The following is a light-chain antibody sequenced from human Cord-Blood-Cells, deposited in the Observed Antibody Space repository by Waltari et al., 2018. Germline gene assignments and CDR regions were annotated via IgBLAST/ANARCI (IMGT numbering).Light chain of an antibody. J-gene: IGKJ4*01. Sequence: DIQMTQSPSSLSASVGDRVTITCQASQDISNYLNWYQQKPGKAPKLLIYDASNLETGVPSRFSGSRSGTDFTFTISSLQPEDIATYYCQQYDNRLTFGGGTKVEIK. CDR3: QQYDNRLT. V-gene: IGKV1-33*01. CDR1: QDISNY. CDR2: DAS.